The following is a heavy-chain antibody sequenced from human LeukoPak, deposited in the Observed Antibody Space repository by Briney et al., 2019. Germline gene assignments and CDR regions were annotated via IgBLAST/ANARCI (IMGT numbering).Heavy chain of an antibody. J-gene: IGHJ4*02. Sequence: ASVKVSCKASGYTFTGYYMHWVRQAPGQGPEWMGRINPNSGGTNYAQKFQGRVTMTRDTSISTAYMELSRLRSDDTAVYYCARDQSEGSGFHDYWGQGTLVTVSS. CDR1: GYTFTGYY. CDR3: ARDQSEGSGFHDY. D-gene: IGHD3-10*01. V-gene: IGHV1-2*06. CDR2: INPNSGGT.